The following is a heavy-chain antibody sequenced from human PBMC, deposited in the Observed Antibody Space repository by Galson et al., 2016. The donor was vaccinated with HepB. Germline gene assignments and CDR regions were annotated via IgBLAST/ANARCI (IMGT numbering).Heavy chain of an antibody. J-gene: IGHJ4*02. CDR1: GISFSSYA. CDR3: STDAGRYTYGYLGY. V-gene: IGHV3-15*01. Sequence: SLRLSCAASGISFSSYAMSWVRQAPGTGLEWVGRIKRNSDGGTTDYAAPVKGRFTISRDDSKNTLHLQMNSLKTEDTGVYYCSTDAGRYTYGYLGYWGQGTLVTVSS. D-gene: IGHD5-18*01. CDR2: IKRNSDGGTT.